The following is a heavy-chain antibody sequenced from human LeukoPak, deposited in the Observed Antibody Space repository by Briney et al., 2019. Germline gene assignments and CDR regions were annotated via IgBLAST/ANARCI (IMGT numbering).Heavy chain of an antibody. Sequence: SVKVSCKASGGTFSSYTISWVRQAPGKGLEGMGRIIPILAIANYAQKFQGRVTITADKSTSTAYMELSSLRSEDTAVYYCASYYYDILTGSNYWGQGTLVTVSS. J-gene: IGHJ4*02. CDR3: ASYYYDILTGSNY. CDR1: GGTFSSYT. CDR2: IIPILAIA. D-gene: IGHD3-9*01. V-gene: IGHV1-69*02.